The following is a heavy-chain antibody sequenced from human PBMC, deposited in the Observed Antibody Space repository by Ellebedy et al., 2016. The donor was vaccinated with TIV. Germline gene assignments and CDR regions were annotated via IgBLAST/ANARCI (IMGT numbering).Heavy chain of an antibody. CDR2: ISGSGGST. Sequence: GGSLRLXXAASGFTFSSYAMSWVRQAPGKGLEWVSAISGSGGSTYYADSVKGRFTISRDNSKNTLYLQMNSLRAEDTAVYYCAKGHSTTPRLKLNWFDPWGQGTLVTVSS. V-gene: IGHV3-23*01. CDR1: GFTFSSYA. CDR3: AKGHSTTPRLKLNWFDP. D-gene: IGHD2-2*01. J-gene: IGHJ5*02.